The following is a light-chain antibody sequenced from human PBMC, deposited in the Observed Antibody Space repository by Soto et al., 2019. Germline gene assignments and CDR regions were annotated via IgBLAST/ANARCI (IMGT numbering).Light chain of an antibody. CDR2: DVS. J-gene: IGKJ3*01. V-gene: IGKV3-11*01. CDR3: QQRSNSPLT. Sequence: EIVLTQSPATLSLSPGERATLSCRASQTINRYLAWYQHKPGQAPKLLIFDVSNRDTGIPARFSGSGSGTDFTLTISSLEPDDVSVYYCQQRSNSPLTFGPGTKVDIK. CDR1: QTINRY.